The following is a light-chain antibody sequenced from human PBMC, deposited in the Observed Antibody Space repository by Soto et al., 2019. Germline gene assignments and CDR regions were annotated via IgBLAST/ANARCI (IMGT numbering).Light chain of an antibody. CDR3: QQTTSFPLT. V-gene: IGKV1-12*01. J-gene: IGKJ4*01. CDR2: ASS. Sequence: DIQMTQSPSFVSSSVGDRVTITCRASYGISSWLAWYQHNPGRAPKLLIPASSTLESGVPSRFSGSGSGTDFTLTISSLQPEDFATYYCQQTTSFPLTFGGGTKVEIK. CDR1: YGISSW.